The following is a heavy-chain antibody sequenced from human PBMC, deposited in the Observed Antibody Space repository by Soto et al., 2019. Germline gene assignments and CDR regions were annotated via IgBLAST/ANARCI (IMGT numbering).Heavy chain of an antibody. V-gene: IGHV3-30*18. J-gene: IGHJ6*02. CDR1: GFTFSDYV. Sequence: QVQLVESGGGVVQPGRSLRLSCAASGFTFSDYVMHWDRQAPGKGLEWVAVISYDGSNKYYADSVRGRFTISRDNSKNTLSLQMNSLRPEDTAVYYCAKDQYQLIRRCYGLDVWGQGTTVTVSS. D-gene: IGHD2-2*01. CDR3: AKDQYQLIRRCYGLDV. CDR2: ISYDGSNK.